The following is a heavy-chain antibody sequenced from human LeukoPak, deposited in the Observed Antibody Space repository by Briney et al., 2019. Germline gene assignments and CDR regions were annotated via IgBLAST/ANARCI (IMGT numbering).Heavy chain of an antibody. CDR3: ARVRFCSSTSCPAHY. D-gene: IGHD2-2*01. CDR1: GFTFSSYA. Sequence: PGGSLRLSCAASGFTFSSYAMHWVRQAPGKGLEWVAVISYDGSNKYYADSVKGRFTISRDNSKNTLYLQMNSLRAEDTAVYYCARVRFCSSTSCPAHYWGQGTLVTVSS. J-gene: IGHJ4*02. V-gene: IGHV3-30-3*01. CDR2: ISYDGSNK.